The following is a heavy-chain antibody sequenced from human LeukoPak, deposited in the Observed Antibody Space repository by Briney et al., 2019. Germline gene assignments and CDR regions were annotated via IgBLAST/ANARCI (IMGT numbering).Heavy chain of an antibody. Sequence: TGGSLRLSCAASGYTVSSNYMSWVRQAPGKGLEWVSAISGSGGSTYYADSVKGRFTISRDNSKNTLYPQMNSLRAEDTAVYYCAKDVGSSWSYYFDYWGQGTLVTVSS. D-gene: IGHD6-13*01. CDR3: AKDVGSSWSYYFDY. J-gene: IGHJ4*02. V-gene: IGHV3-23*01. CDR1: GYTVSSNY. CDR2: ISGSGGST.